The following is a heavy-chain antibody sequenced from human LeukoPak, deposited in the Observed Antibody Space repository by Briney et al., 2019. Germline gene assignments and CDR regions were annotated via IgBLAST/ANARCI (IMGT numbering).Heavy chain of an antibody. CDR1: GYTFTSYY. CDR2: VNPSDGST. D-gene: IGHD6-19*01. J-gene: IGHJ4*02. V-gene: IGHV1-46*01. Sequence: ASVKVSCKASGYTFTSYYIHWVRQAPGQGLEWMGIVNPSDGSTGYAQKFQGRVTMTRDTSTSTVYMELSSLRSEDTAVYYCARFAVHRRIAVTGQFGLDYWGRGTLVTVSS. CDR3: ARFAVHRRIAVTGQFGLDY.